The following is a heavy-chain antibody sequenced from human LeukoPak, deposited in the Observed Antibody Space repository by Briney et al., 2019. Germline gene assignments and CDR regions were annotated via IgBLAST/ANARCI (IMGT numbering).Heavy chain of an antibody. V-gene: IGHV1-46*01. CDR2: IDPSGGGT. D-gene: IGHD3-10*01. J-gene: IGHJ4*02. CDR3: ASLGSGNSPIIDFDY. Sequence: ASVKVSCKASGYIFTSNYMHWVRQAPGQCLEWMGVIDPSGGGTSYAQKFQGRVAMTRDTSTSTVYMELSSLRSEDTAVYYCASLGSGNSPIIDFDYWGQGTLVTVSS. CDR1: GYIFTSNY.